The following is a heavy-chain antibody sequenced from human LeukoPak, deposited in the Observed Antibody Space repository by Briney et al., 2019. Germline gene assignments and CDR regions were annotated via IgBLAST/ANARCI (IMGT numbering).Heavy chain of an antibody. CDR1: GYTLTELS. Sequence: GASVKVSCKVSGYTLTELSTHWVRQAPGKGLEWMGGFDPEDGERIYAQKFQDRVTMTEDTSTDTAYMELRSLRSEDTAMYYCARDAHYYDSSGYYQRPYYYYGMDVWGQGTTVTVSS. J-gene: IGHJ6*02. CDR3: ARDAHYYDSSGYYQRPYYYYGMDV. CDR2: FDPEDGER. V-gene: IGHV1-24*01. D-gene: IGHD3-22*01.